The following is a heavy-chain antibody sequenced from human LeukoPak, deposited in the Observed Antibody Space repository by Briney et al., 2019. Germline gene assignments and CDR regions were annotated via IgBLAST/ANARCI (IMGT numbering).Heavy chain of an antibody. V-gene: IGHV3-49*04. CDR1: GFTFSNAW. CDR3: TRVYYDSSGYYPWAY. J-gene: IGHJ4*02. D-gene: IGHD3-22*01. Sequence: PGGSLRLSCAASGFTFSNAWMSWVRQAPGKGLEWVGFIRSKAYGGTTEYAASVKGRFTISRDDSKSIAYLQMNSLKTEDTAVYYCTRVYYDSSGYYPWAYWGQGTLVTVSS. CDR2: IRSKAYGGTT.